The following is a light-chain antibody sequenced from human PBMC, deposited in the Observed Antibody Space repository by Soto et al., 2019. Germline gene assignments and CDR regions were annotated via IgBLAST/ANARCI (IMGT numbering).Light chain of an antibody. CDR1: SSDVGGYNY. Sequence: QSALTQPASVSGSPGQSITISCTGISSDVGGYNYVSWYQQHPGKAPKLMIYAVTNRPSGVSNRFSGSKSGNTASLTISGLQAEDEADYYCSSFTSSNDVVFGGGTKLTVL. CDR3: SSFTSSNDVV. J-gene: IGLJ2*01. CDR2: AVT. V-gene: IGLV2-14*01.